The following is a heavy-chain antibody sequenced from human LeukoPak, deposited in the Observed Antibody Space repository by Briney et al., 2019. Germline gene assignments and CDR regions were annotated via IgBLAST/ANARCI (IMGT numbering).Heavy chain of an antibody. CDR3: ARVSRYSSGWSEYFQH. J-gene: IGHJ1*01. CDR1: GGSISSYY. CDR2: MYYSGST. Sequence: SETLSLTCTVSGGSISSYYWSWIRQPPGKGLEWIRHMYYSGSTNYNPSTNYNPSLKSRVTISVDTSKNQFSLKLSSVTAADTAVYYCARVSRYSSGWSEYFQHWGQGTLVTVSS. V-gene: IGHV4-59*01. D-gene: IGHD6-19*01.